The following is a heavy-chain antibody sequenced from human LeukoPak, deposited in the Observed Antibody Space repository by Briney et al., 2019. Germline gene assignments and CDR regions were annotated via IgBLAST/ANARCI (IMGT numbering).Heavy chain of an antibody. V-gene: IGHV4-61*02. CDR3: ATDIYCSSNSCLPRF. D-gene: IGHD2-2*01. J-gene: IGHJ3*01. Sequence: PSQTLSLTCTVSGGSISSGSYYWSWIRQPAGKGLEWIGRIYTSGSTNYNPSLKSRVTISVDTSKNQFSLKLSSVTAADTAVYYCATDIYCSSNSCLPRFWGQGTMVTVSS. CDR1: GGSISSGSYY. CDR2: IYTSGST.